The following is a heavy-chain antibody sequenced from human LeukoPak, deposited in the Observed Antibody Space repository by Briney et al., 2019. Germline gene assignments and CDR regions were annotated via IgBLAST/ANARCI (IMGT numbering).Heavy chain of an antibody. D-gene: IGHD2-15*01. J-gene: IGHJ5*02. V-gene: IGHV5-51*01. CDR2: IYPADSDI. Sequence: GESLKIYCKGSGYIINNYWIGWVRQMPGKGLEWMGIIYPADSDIRYSPSFQGQVTISADKSISTAYLQWSSLKASDTAMYYCARQEYCSGGSCYTWFDPWGQGTLVTVSS. CDR3: ARQEYCSGGSCYTWFDP. CDR1: GYIINNYW.